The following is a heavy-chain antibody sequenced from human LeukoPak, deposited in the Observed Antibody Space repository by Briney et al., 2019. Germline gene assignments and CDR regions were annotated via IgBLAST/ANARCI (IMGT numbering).Heavy chain of an antibody. CDR1: GGSMSSYY. Sequence: SETLSLTCTVSGGSMSSYYWNWVRQPPGEGLEWIGNIYSSGSTDYNPSLKSRATISLDTSKFQFSLRLNSVTAADTAVYYCARADHNASGYFYRFNWFDPWGQGTLVTVSS. V-gene: IGHV4-59*01. CDR3: ARADHNASGYFYRFNWFDP. J-gene: IGHJ5*02. D-gene: IGHD3-10*01. CDR2: IYSSGST.